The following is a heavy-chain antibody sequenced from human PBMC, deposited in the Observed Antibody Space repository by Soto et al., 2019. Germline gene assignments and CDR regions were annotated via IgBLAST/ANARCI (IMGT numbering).Heavy chain of an antibody. J-gene: IGHJ6*01. Sequence: QVQLVQSGAEVKKPGSSVKVSCKASGGTFSSYAISWVRQAPGQGLEWMGGIIPIFGTANYAQKFQGRVTITADESTTTAYMELSSLRSEDTAVYYCAQYPGIAAAWYYYYGMAVWGQGTTVTVSS. D-gene: IGHD6-13*01. CDR3: AQYPGIAAAWYYYYGMAV. CDR2: IIPIFGTA. CDR1: GGTFSSYA. V-gene: IGHV1-69*01.